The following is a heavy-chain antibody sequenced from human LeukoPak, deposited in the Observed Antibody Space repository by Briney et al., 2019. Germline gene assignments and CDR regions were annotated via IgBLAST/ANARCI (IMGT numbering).Heavy chain of an antibody. J-gene: IGHJ4*02. V-gene: IGHV1-18*01. D-gene: IGHD2-15*01. CDR2: ISGNNGNT. CDR3: ARDFFHGHCAGLSCFLLDY. Sequence: GASVKVSCKASGYTFTSYGISWVRQAPGQGLEWMGWISGNNGNTSYAQKFQGRVTMTTDTSTSTAYMEMRSLRSDDTAVYYCARDFFHGHCAGLSCFLLDYWGQGSLVTVSS. CDR1: GYTFTSYG.